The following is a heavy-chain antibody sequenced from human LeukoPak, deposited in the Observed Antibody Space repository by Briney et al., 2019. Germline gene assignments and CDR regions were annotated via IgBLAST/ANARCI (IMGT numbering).Heavy chain of an antibody. Sequence: GASVKVSCKASGYTFTSYDINWLRQATGQGLEWMGYMNPISGYTGYSRKFQGRVTMTRDTSKTTAYMELSSLRSEDTAVYYCARGRLVATTNWFDPWGQGTLVTVSS. D-gene: IGHD5-12*01. V-gene: IGHV1-8*01. CDR3: ARGRLVATTNWFDP. CDR1: GYTFTSYD. J-gene: IGHJ5*02. CDR2: MNPISGYT.